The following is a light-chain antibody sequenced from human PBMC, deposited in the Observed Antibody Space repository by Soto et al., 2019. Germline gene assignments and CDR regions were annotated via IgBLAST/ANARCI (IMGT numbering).Light chain of an antibody. V-gene: IGLV2-8*01. CDR1: SSDVGGYNY. J-gene: IGLJ2*01. CDR3: SSYAGSNMVV. Sequence: QSALTQPPSASGSPGPSVTISCTGTSSDVGGYNYFSWYQQHPGKAPKLMIYEVSKRPSGVPDRFSGYKSGNTASLTVSGLQAEDEADYYCSSYAGSNMVVFGGGTKLTVI. CDR2: EVS.